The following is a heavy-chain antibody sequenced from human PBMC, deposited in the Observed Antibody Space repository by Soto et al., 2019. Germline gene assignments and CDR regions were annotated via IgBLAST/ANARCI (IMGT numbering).Heavy chain of an antibody. CDR3: ARVKALMTTVTTRGLADAFDI. V-gene: IGHV4-61*01. Sequence: QVQLQESGPGLVKPSETLSLTCTVSGGSVRSGSYYWSWILQPPGKGLEWIGYIYSSGSTNYNPSLKTQVTISVDTSKNQFSLKLSYVTAADTAVYYCARVKALMTTVTTRGLADAFDIWGQGTMVTVSS. CDR1: GGSVRSGSYY. J-gene: IGHJ3*02. CDR2: IYSSGST. D-gene: IGHD4-17*01.